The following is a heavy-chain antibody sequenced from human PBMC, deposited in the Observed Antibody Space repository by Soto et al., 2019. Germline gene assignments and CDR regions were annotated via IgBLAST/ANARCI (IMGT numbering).Heavy chain of an antibody. D-gene: IGHD1-1*01. Sequence: PSETLSLTCTVSGGSIITGNWWSWVRQPPGKGLEWIGEIYHSGATNYNPSLKSRVTISLDKSKNQFSLNLTSVTAADKAMYYCARESPWIRCWGQGSLVTVSS. CDR2: IYHSGAT. CDR3: ARESPWIRC. CDR1: GGSIITGNW. V-gene: IGHV4-4*02. J-gene: IGHJ4*02.